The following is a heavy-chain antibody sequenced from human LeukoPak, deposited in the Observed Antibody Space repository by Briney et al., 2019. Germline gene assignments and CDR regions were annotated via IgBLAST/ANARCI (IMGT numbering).Heavy chain of an antibody. V-gene: IGHV3-48*04. Sequence: QTGGSLRLSCAASGFTLSSYAMSWVRQAPGKGLEWVSYISSSGSTIYYADSVKGRFTISRDNAKNSLYLQMNSLRAEDTAVYYCAREVVYDSSGYYSGDAFDIWGQGTMVTVSS. J-gene: IGHJ3*02. CDR2: ISSSGSTI. D-gene: IGHD3-22*01. CDR1: GFTLSSYA. CDR3: AREVVYDSSGYYSGDAFDI.